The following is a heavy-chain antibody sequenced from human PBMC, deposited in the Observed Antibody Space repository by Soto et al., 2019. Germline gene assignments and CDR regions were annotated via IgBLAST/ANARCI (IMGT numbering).Heavy chain of an antibody. D-gene: IGHD6-19*01. Sequence: QLQLQESGSGLVKPSQTLSLTCAVSGGSISSGGYSWSWIRQPPGKGLEWIGYISHSGSTYYNPSLQSRVTISVDSSKSKFSLKLRSVTAADTAVYYCARGGLLPAYWGQGTLVTVSS. J-gene: IGHJ4*02. CDR1: GGSISSGGYS. CDR2: ISHSGST. CDR3: ARGGLLPAY. V-gene: IGHV4-30-2*01.